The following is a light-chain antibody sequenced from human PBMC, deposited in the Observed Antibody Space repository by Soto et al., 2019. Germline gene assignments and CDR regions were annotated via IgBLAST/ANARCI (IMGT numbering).Light chain of an antibody. V-gene: IGKV3-15*01. CDR3: QQYNNWPPWT. CDR1: QRFSSN. J-gene: IGKJ1*01. Sequence: EIVMTQSPATLSVSPGERATLSCRASQRFSSNLAWYQQKPGQAPRLLIYGPSTRATGIPARFSGSGSGTEFTLTISSLQSEDFAVYYCQQYNNWPPWTFGQGTKVEIK. CDR2: GPS.